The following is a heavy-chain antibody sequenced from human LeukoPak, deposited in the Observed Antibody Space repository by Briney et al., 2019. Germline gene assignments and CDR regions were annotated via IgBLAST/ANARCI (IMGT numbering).Heavy chain of an antibody. D-gene: IGHD6-25*01. CDR3: ARDAARPLDY. V-gene: IGHV1-2*02. Sequence: ASVKVSCKASGYTFTGYYLHWVRQAPGQGLEWMGWINPNSGGTNYAQKFQGRVILTRDTSISTAYMELSRLRSDDTAVYFCARDAARPLDYWGQGTLVTVSS. CDR1: GYTFTGYY. CDR2: INPNSGGT. J-gene: IGHJ4*02.